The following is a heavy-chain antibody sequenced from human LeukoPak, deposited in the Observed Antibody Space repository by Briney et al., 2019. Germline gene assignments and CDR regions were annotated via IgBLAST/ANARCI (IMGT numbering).Heavy chain of an antibody. CDR1: GYTFTGYY. CDR2: INPNSGGT. J-gene: IGHJ3*02. V-gene: IGHV1-2*06. D-gene: IGHD3-3*01. CDR3: ASSNEWLGAFDI. Sequence: ASVKVSCKASGYTFTGYYMHWVRQAPGQGLEWMGRINPNSGGTNYAQKFQGRVTMTRDTSISTAYMELSRLRSDDTAVYYCASSNEWLGAFDIWGQGTMVTVSS.